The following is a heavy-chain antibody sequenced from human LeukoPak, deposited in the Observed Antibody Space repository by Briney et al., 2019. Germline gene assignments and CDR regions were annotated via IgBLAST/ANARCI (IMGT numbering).Heavy chain of an antibody. J-gene: IGHJ4*02. V-gene: IGHV1-3*01. CDR2: INAGNGNT. Sequence: ASVKVSCKASGYTFTSYAMHWVRQAPGQRLEWMGWINAGNGNTKYSQKFQGRVTMTTDTSTSTAYMELRSLRSDDTAVYYCARDPNPHDYWGQGTLVTVSS. CDR1: GYTFTSYA. CDR3: ARDPNPHDY.